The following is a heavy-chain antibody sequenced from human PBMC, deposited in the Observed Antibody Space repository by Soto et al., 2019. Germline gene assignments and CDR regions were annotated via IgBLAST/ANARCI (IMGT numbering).Heavy chain of an antibody. CDR3: ASEYVKAISSPRLRQDLRNGVQFDY. CDR1: GYTFTSYA. Sequence: QVQLVQSGAEVKKPGASVKVSCKASGYTFTSYAMHWVRQAPGQRLEWMGWINAGNGNTKYSQKFQGRVTITRDTSASTAYMELSSLRSEDKALYYCASEYVKAISSPRLRQDLRNGVQFDYWGKGTLVTVSS. J-gene: IGHJ4*02. V-gene: IGHV1-3*01. CDR2: INAGNGNT. D-gene: IGHD6-13*01.